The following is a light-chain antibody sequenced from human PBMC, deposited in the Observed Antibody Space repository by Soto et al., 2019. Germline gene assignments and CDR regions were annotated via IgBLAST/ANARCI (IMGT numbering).Light chain of an antibody. Sequence: IQMTQSPTSLSASVGNIFTITCRASQGIRNELSWFQQRPGNAPTLLISAASRLQSGVPSRFRGSGSGTEFTLTISSLQPDEFATYYCQHYNSYSEAFGHGTKVDI. CDR2: AAS. V-gene: IGKV1-17*01. CDR1: QGIRNE. CDR3: QHYNSYSEA. J-gene: IGKJ1*01.